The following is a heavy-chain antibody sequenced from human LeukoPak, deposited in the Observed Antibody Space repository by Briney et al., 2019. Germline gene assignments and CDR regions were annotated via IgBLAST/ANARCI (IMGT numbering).Heavy chain of an antibody. CDR1: AFTFRRYW. D-gene: IGHD3-10*02. Sequence: GGTLRLSCAASAFTFRRYWMIWVRQAPGKGPEGGADIKQDGSVKYYVDSVKGRFTISRDNAKNSLCLQMDRLRVEDTAVYYCARSIAPYYYVPRCYPHAFDLWGQGTMVTVS. J-gene: IGHJ3*01. V-gene: IGHV3-7*01. CDR2: IKQDGSVK. CDR3: ARSIAPYYYVPRCYPHAFDL.